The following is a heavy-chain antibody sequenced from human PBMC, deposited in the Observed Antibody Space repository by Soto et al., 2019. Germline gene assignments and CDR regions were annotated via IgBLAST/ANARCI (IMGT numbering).Heavy chain of an antibody. J-gene: IGHJ4*02. CDR2: IIPSYDRT. Sequence: QVLLLQSGSEVKKAGSSVKVSCKASGDAFKSYAIHWVRQAPGQGLEYMGRIIPSYDRTKYAQKFQGRLTLTADMYESPGYMELSSLRSEDTAVYYCARDPTNDYGDDTFDYWGQGTKVIVSS. CDR1: GDAFKSYA. CDR3: ARDPTNDYGDDTFDY. V-gene: IGHV1-69*06. D-gene: IGHD4-17*01.